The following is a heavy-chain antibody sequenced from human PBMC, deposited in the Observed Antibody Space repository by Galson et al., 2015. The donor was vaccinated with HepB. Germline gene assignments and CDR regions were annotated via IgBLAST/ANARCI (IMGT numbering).Heavy chain of an antibody. D-gene: IGHD4/OR15-4a*01. V-gene: IGHV3-48*02. Sequence: LRLSCAASAFSFGSYGMNWFRQAPGKGPEWISYIGPSGSDRKYADSVKGRFTISRGNAKNSLYPEMNSLRDEDTAVYYCARDPYGAWNYWGQGTLVTVSS. CDR1: AFSFGSYG. J-gene: IGHJ4*02. CDR3: ARDPYGAWNY. CDR2: IGPSGSDR.